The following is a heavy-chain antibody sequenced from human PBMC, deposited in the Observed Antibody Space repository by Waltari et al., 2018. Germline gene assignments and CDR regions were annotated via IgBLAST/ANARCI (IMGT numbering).Heavy chain of an antibody. Sequence: QVQLVESGGGVVQSGTSLRLSCAASGFTFNNYAMHWVREAPGKGLEWLAILSYDGSRKTYADSVKGRFTISRDNSKNTICLQMNYLRGEDTAVYYCAREADTLVVPAAIHYFGMDVWGQGTTVTVFS. CDR1: GFTFNNYA. J-gene: IGHJ6*02. CDR2: LSYDGSRK. D-gene: IGHD2-2*01. V-gene: IGHV3-30*01. CDR3: AREADTLVVPAAIHYFGMDV.